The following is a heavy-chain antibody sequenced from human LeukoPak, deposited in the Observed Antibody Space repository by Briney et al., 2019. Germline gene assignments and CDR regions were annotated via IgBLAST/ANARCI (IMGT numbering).Heavy chain of an antibody. CDR3: ARAWVLLDY. D-gene: IGHD2-15*01. CDR2: IKQDGSEK. CDR1: GLTFSSYW. V-gene: IGHV3-7*03. J-gene: IGHJ4*02. Sequence: PGGSLRLSCAASGLTFSSYWMSWVRQAPGKGLEWVANIKQDGSEKYYVDSVKGRFTISRDNAKNSLYLQMNSLRAEDTAVYYCARAWVLLDYWGQGTLVTVSS.